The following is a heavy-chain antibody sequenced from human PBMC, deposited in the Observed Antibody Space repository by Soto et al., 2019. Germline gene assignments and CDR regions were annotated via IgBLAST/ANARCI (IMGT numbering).Heavy chain of an antibody. D-gene: IGHD3-3*01. CDR1: GFTFSSYW. CDR2: INSDGSST. CDR3: AREYYDFWSGSLGMDV. J-gene: IGHJ6*02. Sequence: GGSLRLSCAASGFTFSSYWMHWVRQAPGKGLVWVSRINSDGSSTSYADSVKGRFTISRDNAKNTLYLQMNSLRAEDTAVYYCAREYYDFWSGSLGMDVWGQGTMVTVSS. V-gene: IGHV3-74*01.